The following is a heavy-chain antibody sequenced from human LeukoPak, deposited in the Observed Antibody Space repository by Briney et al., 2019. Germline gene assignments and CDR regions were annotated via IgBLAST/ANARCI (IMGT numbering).Heavy chain of an antibody. J-gene: IGHJ4*02. V-gene: IGHV4-39*01. D-gene: IGHD3-22*01. Sequence: SETLSLTCTVSGGSISSSSYYWGWIRQPPGKGLEWIGSIYYSGSTYYNPSLKSRVTISVDTSKNQFSLKLSSVTAADTAVYYCARRAYDSSGYIDSWGQGSLVTVSS. CDR1: GGSISSSSYY. CDR2: IYYSGST. CDR3: ARRAYDSSGYIDS.